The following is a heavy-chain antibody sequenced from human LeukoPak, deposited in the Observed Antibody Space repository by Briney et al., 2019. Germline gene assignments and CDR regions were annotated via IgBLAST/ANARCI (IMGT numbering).Heavy chain of an antibody. D-gene: IGHD6-19*01. J-gene: IGHJ4*02. Sequence: SETLSLTCTVAGGSISSYYWSWIRQPPGKGLEWIGYIYYSGSTNYNPSLKSRVTISVDTSKNQFSLKLSSVTAADTAVYYCARNTVAGPIDYWGQGTLVTVSS. CDR2: IYYSGST. V-gene: IGHV4-59*08. CDR3: ARNTVAGPIDY. CDR1: GGSISSYY.